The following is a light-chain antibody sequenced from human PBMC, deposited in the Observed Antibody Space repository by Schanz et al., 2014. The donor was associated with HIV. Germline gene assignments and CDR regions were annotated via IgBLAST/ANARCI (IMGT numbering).Light chain of an antibody. CDR3: QQYGSSYT. Sequence: EKVMTQSPATLSVSPGERATLSCRASQSVSSNLAWYQQKPGQAPRLLIYGASSRATGIPDRFSGSGSGTDFTLTISRLEPEDFEVYYCQQYGSSYTFGQGTKLEIK. CDR2: GAS. V-gene: IGKV3-20*01. CDR1: QSVSSN. J-gene: IGKJ2*01.